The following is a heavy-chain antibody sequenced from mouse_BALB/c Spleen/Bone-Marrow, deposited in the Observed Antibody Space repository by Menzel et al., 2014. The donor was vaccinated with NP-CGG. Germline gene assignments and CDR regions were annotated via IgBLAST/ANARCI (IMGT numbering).Heavy chain of an antibody. CDR3: TRVITAVLATRAMDY. J-gene: IGHJ4*01. V-gene: IGHV1-5*01. D-gene: IGHD1-1*01. Sequence: VQLQQPGTVLARPGASVKMSCKASGYTFTSYWMHWVKQRPGQGLEWIGAIYPGNSDTSYNQKFKGKAKLTAVTSTSTAYMELSSLTNEDSAAYYCTRVITAVLATRAMDYWGQGSSVIVSS. CDR1: GYTFTSYW. CDR2: IYPGNSDT.